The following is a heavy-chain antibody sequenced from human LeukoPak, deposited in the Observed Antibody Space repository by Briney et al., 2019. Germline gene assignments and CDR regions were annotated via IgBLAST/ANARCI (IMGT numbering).Heavy chain of an antibody. J-gene: IGHJ4*02. D-gene: IGHD5-18*01. Sequence: SVKVSCKASGGAFSSYAISWVRQAPGQGLEWMGGIIPIFGTANYAQKFQGRVTITADESTSTAYMELSSLRSEDTAVYYCAREPDTAMAFDYWGQGTLVTVSS. CDR2: IIPIFGTA. V-gene: IGHV1-69*13. CDR3: AREPDTAMAFDY. CDR1: GGAFSSYA.